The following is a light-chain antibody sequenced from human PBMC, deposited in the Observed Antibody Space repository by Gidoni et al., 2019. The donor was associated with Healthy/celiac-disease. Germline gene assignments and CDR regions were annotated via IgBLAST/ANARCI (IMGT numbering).Light chain of an antibody. CDR3: QQYNNWVT. CDR2: GAS. CDR1: QSVSSN. Sequence: EIVMTQSPATLSVSPGERATLSCRASQSVSSNFAWYQQKPGQAPRLLIYGASTRATGIPARFSGSGSGTEFTLTISSLQSEDFAVYYCQQYNNWVTFGQGTKVEIK. J-gene: IGKJ1*01. V-gene: IGKV3-15*01.